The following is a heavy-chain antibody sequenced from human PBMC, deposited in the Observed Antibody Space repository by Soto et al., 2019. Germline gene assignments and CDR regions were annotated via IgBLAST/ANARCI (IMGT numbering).Heavy chain of an antibody. CDR2: MYPTGST. D-gene: IGHD3-10*01. Sequence: SETLSLTCTVSGYSISSGCYWGWIRQPPGKRLEWIGSMYPTGSTYYNPSLKSRVTMSVDTSNNEFSLKLTSVTAADTAVYHCVRDLNYGLYYFDYWGQGTLVTVSS. CDR1: GYSISSGCY. V-gene: IGHV4-38-2*02. CDR3: VRDLNYGLYYFDY. J-gene: IGHJ4*02.